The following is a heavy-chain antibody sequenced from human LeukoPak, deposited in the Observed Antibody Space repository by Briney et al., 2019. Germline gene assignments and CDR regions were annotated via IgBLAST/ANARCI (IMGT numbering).Heavy chain of an antibody. J-gene: IGHJ4*02. CDR1: GFTFSSYW. D-gene: IGHD1-14*01. CDR2: INNDGGGT. Sequence: GGSLRLSCAASGFTFSSYWMHWVRQAPGKGPVWVSRINNDGGGTTYADSVKGRFTISRDDAKNTLYLQMNSLRAEDTAVYYCANELTGKPGSYWGQGTLVTVSS. V-gene: IGHV3-74*01. CDR3: ANELTGKPGSY.